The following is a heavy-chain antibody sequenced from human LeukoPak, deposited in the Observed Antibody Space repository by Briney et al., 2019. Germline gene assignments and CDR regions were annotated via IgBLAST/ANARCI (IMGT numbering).Heavy chain of an antibody. D-gene: IGHD2-8*01. CDR3: ASMAMVYAYFDY. CDR1: GGSFSGYY. CDR2: INHSGST. V-gene: IGHV4-34*01. J-gene: IGHJ4*02. Sequence: SETLSLTCAVYGGSFSGYYWSWIRQPPGKGLEWIGEINHSGSTNYNPSLKSRVTISVDTSKNQFSLKLSSVTAADTAVYYCASMAMVYAYFDYWGQGTLVTVSS.